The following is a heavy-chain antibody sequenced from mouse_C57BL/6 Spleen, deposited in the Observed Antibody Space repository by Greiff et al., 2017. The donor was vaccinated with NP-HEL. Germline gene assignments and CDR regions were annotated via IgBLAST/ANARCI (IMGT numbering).Heavy chain of an antibody. CDR2: ISGGGGNT. CDR3: ARHEGYYGSYYFDY. CDR1: GFTFSSYT. Sequence: LVESGGGLVKPGGSLKLSCAASGFTFSSYTMSWVRQTPEKRLEWVATISGGGGNTYYPDSVKGRFTISRDNAKNTLYLQMSSLRSEDTALYYCARHEGYYGSYYFDYWGQGTTLTVSS. D-gene: IGHD1-1*01. V-gene: IGHV5-9*01. J-gene: IGHJ2*01.